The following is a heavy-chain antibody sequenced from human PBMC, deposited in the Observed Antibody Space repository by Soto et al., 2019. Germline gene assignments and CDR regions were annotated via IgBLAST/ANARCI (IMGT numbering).Heavy chain of an antibody. CDR3: AKAIWGGTTAGYYYYGMDV. CDR1: GFTFSSYG. D-gene: IGHD1-7*01. CDR2: ISYDGSNK. V-gene: IGHV3-30*18. Sequence: GGSLRLSCAASGFTFSSYGMHWVRQAPGKGLEWVAVISYDGSNKYYADSGKGRFTISRDNSKNTLYLQMNSLRAEDTAVYYCAKAIWGGTTAGYYYYGMDVWGQGTTVTVSS. J-gene: IGHJ6*02.